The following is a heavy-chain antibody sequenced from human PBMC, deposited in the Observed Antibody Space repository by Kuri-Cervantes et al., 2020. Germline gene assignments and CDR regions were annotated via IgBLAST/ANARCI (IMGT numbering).Heavy chain of an antibody. V-gene: IGHV3-66*01. Sequence: GESLKISCAASGFTVSSNYMSWVRQAPGKGLEWVSVIYSGGSTYYADSVKGRFTISRDNSKNTLYLQMNSLRAEDTAVYYCAKDAGELGQSGYVGYYYYYGMDVWGQGTTVTVSS. CDR2: IYSGGST. CDR1: GFTVSSNY. D-gene: IGHD5-12*01. CDR3: AKDAGELGQSGYVGYYYYYGMDV. J-gene: IGHJ6*02.